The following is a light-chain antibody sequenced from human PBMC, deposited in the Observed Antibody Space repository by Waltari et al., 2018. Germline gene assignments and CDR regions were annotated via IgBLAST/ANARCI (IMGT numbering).Light chain of an antibody. Sequence: QSALTQPASVSGSPGQSITISCTGTSSAVGRYVLVSWYQQHPGKAPKLMIYEVNKRPSGVSDRFSGSKSGSTAFLTISGLQAEDEAHYYCCSYAGSSVFKVLFGGGTKLTVL. CDR2: EVN. V-gene: IGLV2-23*02. CDR3: CSYAGSSVFKVL. CDR1: SSAVGRYVL. J-gene: IGLJ2*01.